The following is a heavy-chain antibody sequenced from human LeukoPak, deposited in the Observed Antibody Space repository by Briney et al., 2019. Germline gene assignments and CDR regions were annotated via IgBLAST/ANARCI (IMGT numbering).Heavy chain of an antibody. J-gene: IGHJ4*02. Sequence: TGGSLRLSCAASGFTFSRYWMHWVRQAPGKGLVWVSRINSDGSSTSYADSVKGRFTISRDNAKNTLYLQMNSLRAEDTAVYYCARESSVGAHKAFDYWGQGTLVTVSS. CDR3: ARESSVGAHKAFDY. D-gene: IGHD1-26*01. CDR1: GFTFSRYW. V-gene: IGHV3-74*01. CDR2: INSDGSST.